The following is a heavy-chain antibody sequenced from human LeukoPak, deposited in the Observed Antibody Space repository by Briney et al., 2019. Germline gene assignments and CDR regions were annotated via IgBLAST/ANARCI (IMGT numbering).Heavy chain of an antibody. Sequence: GGSLRLSCAASGFTFSSYAMHWVRQAPGKGLEWVAVISYDGSNKYYADSVKGRFTISRDNSKNTLYLQMNSLRAEDTAVYYCARGDWFDPWGQGTLVTVSS. CDR3: ARGDWFDP. CDR2: ISYDGSNK. V-gene: IGHV3-30-3*01. J-gene: IGHJ5*02. CDR1: GFTFSSYA.